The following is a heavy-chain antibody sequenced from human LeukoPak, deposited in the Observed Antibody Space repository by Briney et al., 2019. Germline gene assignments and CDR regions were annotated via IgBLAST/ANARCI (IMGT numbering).Heavy chain of an antibody. D-gene: IGHD3-22*01. CDR3: ARGQAYYYDSSGYPDY. Sequence: GESLKISCKGSGYSFTSYWIGWVRQMPGKGLEWMGIIYPGDSSTRYSPSLQGQVTISADKSISTAYLQWSSLKASDTAIYYCARGQAYYYDSSGYPDYWGQGTLVTVSS. CDR2: IYPGDSST. CDR1: GYSFTSYW. J-gene: IGHJ4*02. V-gene: IGHV5-51*01.